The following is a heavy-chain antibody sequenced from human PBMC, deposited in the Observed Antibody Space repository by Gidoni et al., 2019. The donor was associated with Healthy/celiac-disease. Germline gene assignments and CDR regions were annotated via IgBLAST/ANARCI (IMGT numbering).Heavy chain of an antibody. CDR3: ARHGTDFDFWSGYYFDY. CDR1: GGSLSSSGYY. Sequence: QLQLQESGPGLVKPSETLSLTCTVSGGSLSSSGYYWGWIRKPPGKGLEWIGRIYYMWSTYYNPSLKSRVTISVDTSKNQFSLKLSSVTAADTAVYYCARHGTDFDFWSGYYFDYWGKGTLVTVSS. V-gene: IGHV4-39*01. J-gene: IGHJ4*02. CDR2: IYYMWST. D-gene: IGHD3-3*01.